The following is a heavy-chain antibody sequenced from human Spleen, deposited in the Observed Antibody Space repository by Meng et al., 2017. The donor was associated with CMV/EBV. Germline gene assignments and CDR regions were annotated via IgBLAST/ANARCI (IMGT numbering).Heavy chain of an antibody. D-gene: IGHD4-11*01. J-gene: IGHJ5*02. CDR2: VFTDSSKK. CDR1: GFPFSTYS. Sequence: LSLTCAASGFPFSTYSMTWVRQAPGKGLEWVSVVFTDSSKKYYADSVRGRFTIFRDDSNNMVYLQMNSLRADDTAIYYCAKGSKWVDPWGQGTLVTVSS. CDR3: AKGSKWVDP. V-gene: IGHV3-23*03.